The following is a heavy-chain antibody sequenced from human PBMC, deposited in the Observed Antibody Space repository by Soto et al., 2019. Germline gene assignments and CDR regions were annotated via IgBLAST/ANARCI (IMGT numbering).Heavy chain of an antibody. J-gene: IGHJ4*02. CDR3: ARTYYYGSGSYYNLDY. D-gene: IGHD3-10*01. CDR1: GGSFSGYY. CDR2: INHSGST. V-gene: IGHV4-34*01. Sequence: QVQLQQWGAGLLKPSETLSLTCAVYGGSFSGYYWSWIRQPPGKGLEWIGEINHSGSTNYNPSLKSRVTISVDTSKNQFSLKLSSVIAADTAVYYCARTYYYGSGSYYNLDYWGQGTLVTVSS.